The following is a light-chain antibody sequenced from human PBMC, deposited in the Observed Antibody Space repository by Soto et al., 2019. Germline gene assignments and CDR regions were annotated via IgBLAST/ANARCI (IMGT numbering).Light chain of an antibody. V-gene: IGLV2-14*01. CDR2: DVS. CDR1: SSDIGAYKY. J-gene: IGLJ1*01. Sequence: QSALTQPASVSGSPGQSITVYCTGSSSDIGAYKYVSWYQQRPGKAPKLMIYDVSNRPSGVSSRFGGSKSGNTASLTISGLQAEDEADYYCSSYTSSSTDVFGTGTKLTVL. CDR3: SSYTSSSTDV.